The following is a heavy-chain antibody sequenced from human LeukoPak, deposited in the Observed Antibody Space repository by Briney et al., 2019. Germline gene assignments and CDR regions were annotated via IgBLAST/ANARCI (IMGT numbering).Heavy chain of an antibody. CDR3: SRESGPSSPFGH. CDR1: GGSITSTNY. D-gene: IGHD1-26*01. Sequence: AGTLSLTCGVSGGSITSTNYWCWLRQPPGQRLEWLGIISLSGYTGFNPSLRSRVTMSLDESKNHLSLTLASVTAPDTAVYYCSRESGPSSPFGHWGQGMLVTVTS. J-gene: IGHJ4*02. V-gene: IGHV4-4*02. CDR2: ISLSGYT.